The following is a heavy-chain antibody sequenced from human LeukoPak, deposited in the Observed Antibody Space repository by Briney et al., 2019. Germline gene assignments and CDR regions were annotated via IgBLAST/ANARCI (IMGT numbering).Heavy chain of an antibody. J-gene: IGHJ4*02. CDR3: ARQYGSGSAYTPVVDL. CDR2: VYYSGST. D-gene: IGHD3-10*01. V-gene: IGHV4-39*01. CDR1: GGSISSHYY. Sequence: SETLSLTCTVSGGSISSHYYWIWIRQPPGKGLEWIGSVYYSGSTYYNPSLKSRVTISVDTSKNQFSLKLSSLTAAETAVYYCARQYGSGSAYTPVVDLWGQGTLVTVSS.